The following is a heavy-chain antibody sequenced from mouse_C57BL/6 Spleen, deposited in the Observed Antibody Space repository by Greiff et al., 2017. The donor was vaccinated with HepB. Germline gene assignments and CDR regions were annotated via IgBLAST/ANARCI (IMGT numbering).Heavy chain of an antibody. D-gene: IGHD2-3*01. CDR3: ARDRTDGRGFAY. V-gene: IGHV5-4*01. Sequence: EVQLVESGGGLVKPGGSLKLSCAASGFTFSSYAMSWVRQTPEKRLEWVATISDGGSYTYYPDNVKGRFTISRDNAKNNLYLQMSHLKSEDTAMYYCARDRTDGRGFAYWGQGTLVTVSA. CDR2: ISDGGSYT. J-gene: IGHJ3*01. CDR1: GFTFSSYA.